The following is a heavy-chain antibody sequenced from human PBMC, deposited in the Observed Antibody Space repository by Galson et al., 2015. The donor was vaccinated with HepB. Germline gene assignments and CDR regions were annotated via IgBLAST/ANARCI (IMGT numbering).Heavy chain of an antibody. Sequence: SMRTSCEAYGFTFSAHDMQWVRQAPVKGLEWMAIISPDGSTTIYADSVKGQLTISRDNSKNSLFLQVDCLRPEDTAMYDCARDFGWNFDLWGQGTLVTVSS. J-gene: IGHJ4*02. D-gene: IGHD3-9*01. CDR3: ARDFGWNFDL. CDR1: GFTFSAHD. CDR2: ISPDGSTT. V-gene: IGHV3-30-3*01.